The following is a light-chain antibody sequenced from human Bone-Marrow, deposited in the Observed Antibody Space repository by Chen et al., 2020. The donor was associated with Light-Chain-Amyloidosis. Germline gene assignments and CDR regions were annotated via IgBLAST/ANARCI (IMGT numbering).Light chain of an antibody. CDR1: SSDVGSYNL. CDR3: CSYAGSSTFWV. J-gene: IGLJ3*02. V-gene: IGLV2-23*02. Sequence: QSALTQPASVSGSPGQSITISCTGTSSDVGSYNLVSWYQQRPGKAPKLMIYEVSKRPSGVSNRFSGSKSGNTASLTISWLQAEDEADYYCCSYAGSSTFWVFGGGTKLTVL. CDR2: EVS.